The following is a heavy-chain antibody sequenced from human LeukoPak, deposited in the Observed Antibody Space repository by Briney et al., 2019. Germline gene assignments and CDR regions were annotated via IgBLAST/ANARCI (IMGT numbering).Heavy chain of an antibody. CDR3: ARALSYCSSTSCHSIGY. CDR1: GFTFSSYW. D-gene: IGHD2-2*01. J-gene: IGHJ4*02. Sequence: PGGSLRLSCAASGFTFSSYWMHWVRQAPGKGLGWVSRINSDGSSTSSADSVKGRFTISRDNAKNTLYLQMNSLRAEDTAVYYCARALSYCSSTSCHSIGYWGQGTLVTVSS. CDR2: INSDGSST. V-gene: IGHV3-74*01.